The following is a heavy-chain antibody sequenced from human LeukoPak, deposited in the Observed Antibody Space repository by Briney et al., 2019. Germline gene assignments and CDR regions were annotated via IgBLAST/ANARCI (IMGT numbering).Heavy chain of an antibody. V-gene: IGHV4-59*01. J-gene: IGHJ5*02. CDR2: IYYSGST. CDR1: GGSISSYY. CDR3: ARALSDSSLNWFDP. D-gene: IGHD6-13*01. Sequence: PSETLSLTCTVSGGSISSYYWSWIRQPPGKGLEWIGYIYYSGSTNYNPSLKSRVTISVDTSKNQFSLKLSSVTAADTAVYYCARALSDSSLNWFDPWGQGTLVTVSS.